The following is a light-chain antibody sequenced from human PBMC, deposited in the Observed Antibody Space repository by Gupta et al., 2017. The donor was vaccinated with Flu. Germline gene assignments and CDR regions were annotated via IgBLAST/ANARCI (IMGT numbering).Light chain of an antibody. CDR2: ENN. CDR3: GTWDSSLSAVV. J-gene: IGLJ2*01. CDR1: SSNIGNNY. Sequence: QSVLTQPPSVSAAPRQKVTISCSGSSSNIGNNYVSWYQQLPGTAPKLLIYENNKRPSGIPDRFSGSKSGTSATLGITGLQTGEEADYYCGTWDSSLSAVVFGGGTKLTVL. V-gene: IGLV1-51*02.